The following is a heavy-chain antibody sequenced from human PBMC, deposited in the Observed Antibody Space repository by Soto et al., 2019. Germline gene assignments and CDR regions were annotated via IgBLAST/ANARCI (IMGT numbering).Heavy chain of an antibody. Sequence: EVQLLESGGGLVQPGGSLRLSCTASGFTFSSYAMSWVRQAPGKELEWVSTISGNSGKTYYAESVKGRFSISRDNSKNTAHLQLDSLRAEDTAVYFCAKLGFVLMELYYFHQWGHGTLVTVSS. CDR2: ISGNSGKT. D-gene: IGHD2-8*01. CDR1: GFTFSSYA. V-gene: IGHV3-23*01. J-gene: IGHJ4*01. CDR3: AKLGFVLMELYYFHQ.